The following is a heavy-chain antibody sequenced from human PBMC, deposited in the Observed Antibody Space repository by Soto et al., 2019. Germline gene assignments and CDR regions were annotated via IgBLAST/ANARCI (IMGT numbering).Heavy chain of an antibody. Sequence: ASVKVSCKASGYTFTSYYMHWVRQAPGQGLEWMGWINPNSGGTNYAQKFQGWVTMTRDTSISTAYMELSRLRSDDTAVYYCARAGYYYDSSGYFRHFDYWGQGTLVTVSS. V-gene: IGHV1-2*04. CDR3: ARAGYYYDSSGYFRHFDY. CDR1: GYTFTSYY. CDR2: INPNSGGT. J-gene: IGHJ4*02. D-gene: IGHD3-22*01.